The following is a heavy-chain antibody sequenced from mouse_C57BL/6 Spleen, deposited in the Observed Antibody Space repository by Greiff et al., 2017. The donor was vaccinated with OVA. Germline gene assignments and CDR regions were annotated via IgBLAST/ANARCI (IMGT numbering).Heavy chain of an antibody. CDR2: IDPSDSYT. Sequence: VQLQQPGAELVKPGASVKLSCKASGYTFTSYWMQWVKQRPGQGLEWIGEIDPSDSYTNYNQKFKGKATLTVDTSSSTAYMQLSSLTSEDSAVYYCARVEDYDEAYWGQGTLVTVSA. V-gene: IGHV1-50*01. CDR3: ARVEDYDEAY. D-gene: IGHD2-4*01. J-gene: IGHJ3*01. CDR1: GYTFTSYW.